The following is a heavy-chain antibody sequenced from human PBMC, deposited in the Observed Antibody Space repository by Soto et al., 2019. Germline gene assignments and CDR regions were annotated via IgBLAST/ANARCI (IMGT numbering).Heavy chain of an antibody. Sequence: ESGGGLVQPGGSLRLSCAASGFTFSTYWMTWVRQAPGKGLEWVAHVKQDGSEKYNVDSVKGRFTISRDNATNSLYLQMNSLRAEDTDVYYCARGGGHTYGRLPGVYWGQVILVTVSS. D-gene: IGHD5-18*01. V-gene: IGHV3-7*05. CDR2: VKQDGSEK. CDR1: GFTFSTYW. CDR3: ARGGGHTYGRLPGVY. J-gene: IGHJ4*02.